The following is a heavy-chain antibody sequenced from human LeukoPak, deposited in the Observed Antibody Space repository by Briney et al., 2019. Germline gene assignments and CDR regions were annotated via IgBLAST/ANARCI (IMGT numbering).Heavy chain of an antibody. J-gene: IGHJ4*02. CDR3: ARDPYFSAAMAN. D-gene: IGHD6-25*01. CDR2: IYSGGST. CDR1: GFTVSSNY. Sequence: GGSLRLSCAASGFTVSSNYMSWVRQAPGKGLEWVSVIYSGGSTYYADSVKGRFTISRDNFKNTLYLQMNSLRAEDTAVYYCARDPYFSAAMANWGQGTLVTVSS. V-gene: IGHV3-53*01.